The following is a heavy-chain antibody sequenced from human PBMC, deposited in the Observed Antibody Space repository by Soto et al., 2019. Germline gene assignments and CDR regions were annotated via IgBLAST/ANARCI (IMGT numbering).Heavy chain of an antibody. CDR1: GFTFSSYA. CDR2: ISYDGSNK. Sequence: QVQLVESGGGVVQPGRSLRLSCAASGFTFSSYAMHWVRQAPGKGLEWVAVISYDGSNKYYADSVKGRCTISRDNSKNTLYLQMNSLRAEDTDVYYCARDGRFPYGMDVWGQGTTVTVSS. J-gene: IGHJ6*02. D-gene: IGHD3-3*01. V-gene: IGHV3-30-3*01. CDR3: ARDGRFPYGMDV.